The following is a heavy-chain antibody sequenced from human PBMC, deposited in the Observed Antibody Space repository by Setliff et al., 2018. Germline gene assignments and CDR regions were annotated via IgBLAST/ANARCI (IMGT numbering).Heavy chain of an antibody. CDR3: ATWNGRSSDY. J-gene: IGHJ4*02. CDR2: IKSKTDGGTT. Sequence: PGGSLRLSCTSSGLTFSGAWLNWVRQAPGKGLEWVGRIKSKTDGGTTDYAASMKGRFSISRDNYKNTLNLQMGSLRAEDIAIYYCATWNGRSSDYWGQGTLVTVSS. CDR1: GLTFSGAW. V-gene: IGHV3-15*07. D-gene: IGHD1-26*01.